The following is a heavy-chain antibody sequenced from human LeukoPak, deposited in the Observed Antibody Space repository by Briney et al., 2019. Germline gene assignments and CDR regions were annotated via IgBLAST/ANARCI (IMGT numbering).Heavy chain of an antibody. Sequence: GGSLRLSCAASGFTFSTSWMHCVRDAPGKGLVCGARISCEGNTPGYADTVKSRFNISRDNTKNTLYLRMNSLRAEYTAVYHGASSSISAARFDPWGQGTLVTVSS. CDR1: GFTFSTSW. D-gene: IGHD6-13*01. CDR3: ASSSISAARFDP. J-gene: IGHJ5*02. V-gene: IGHV3-74*01. CDR2: ISCEGNTP.